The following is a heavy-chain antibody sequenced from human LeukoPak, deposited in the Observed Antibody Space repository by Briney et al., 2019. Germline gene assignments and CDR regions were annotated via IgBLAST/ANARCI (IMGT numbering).Heavy chain of an antibody. CDR1: GGSISDNY. J-gene: IGHJ6*03. D-gene: IGHD2-2*01. CDR3: ARVVIYCSSTSCFYMDV. Sequence: PSETLSLTCTVSGGSISDNYWSWIRQPPGKGLEWIGYIYYSGSTNYNPSLKSRVTISVDTSKNQFSLKLSSVTAAYTAVYYCARVVIYCSSTSCFYMDVWGKGTTVTVSS. V-gene: IGHV4-59*01. CDR2: IYYSGST.